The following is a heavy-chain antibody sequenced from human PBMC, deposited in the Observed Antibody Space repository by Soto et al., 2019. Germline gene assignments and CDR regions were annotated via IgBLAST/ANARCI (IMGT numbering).Heavy chain of an antibody. D-gene: IGHD5-12*01. V-gene: IGHV4-39*07. CDR2: IYYSGST. CDR1: GGSISSSSYY. J-gene: IGHJ2*01. Sequence: SETLSLTCTVSGGSISSSSYYWGWIRQPPGKGLEWIWSIYYSGSTYYNPSLKSRVTISVDTSKNQFSLKLSSVTAADTAVYYCARGSRGYSGYEDWYFDLWGRGTLVTVSS. CDR3: ARGSRGYSGYEDWYFDL.